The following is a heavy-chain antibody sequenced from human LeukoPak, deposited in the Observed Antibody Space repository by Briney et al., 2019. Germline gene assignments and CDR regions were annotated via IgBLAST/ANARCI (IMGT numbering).Heavy chain of an antibody. Sequence: GASVKVSCKASGYTFTSYYMHWVRQAPGQGLEWMGWISAYNGNTNYAQKLQGRVTMTTDTSTSTAYMELRSLRSDDTAVYYCARDGYSHVDAFDIWGQGTMVTVSS. J-gene: IGHJ3*02. CDR2: ISAYNGNT. D-gene: IGHD5-18*01. CDR1: GYTFTSYY. V-gene: IGHV1-18*04. CDR3: ARDGYSHVDAFDI.